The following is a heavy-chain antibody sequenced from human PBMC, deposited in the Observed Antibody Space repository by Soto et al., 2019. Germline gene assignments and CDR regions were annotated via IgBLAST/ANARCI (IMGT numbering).Heavy chain of an antibody. CDR2: ISYDGSNK. Sequence: PGGSLRLSCAASGFTFSSYAMHWVRQAPGKGLEWVAVISYDGSNKYYADSVKGRFTISRDNSKNTLYLQMNSLRAEDTAVYYCAREGVRWLQYGGMDVWGQGTTVTVSS. D-gene: IGHD5-12*01. CDR3: AREGVRWLQYGGMDV. V-gene: IGHV3-30-3*01. J-gene: IGHJ6*02. CDR1: GFTFSSYA.